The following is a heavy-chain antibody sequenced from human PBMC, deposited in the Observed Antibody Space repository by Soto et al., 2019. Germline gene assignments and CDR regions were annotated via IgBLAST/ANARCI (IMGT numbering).Heavy chain of an antibody. J-gene: IGHJ4*02. CDR1: GFTFSSYA. CDR2: ISGSGGST. CDR3: AKADIVVVVDATPWYFDY. V-gene: IGHV3-23*01. D-gene: IGHD2-15*01. Sequence: PVGSLRLSCAASGFTFSSYAMSWVRQAPGKGLEWVSAISGSGGSTYYADSVKGRFTISRDNSKNTLYLQMNSLRAEDTAVYYCAKADIVVVVDATPWYFDYWGQGTLVTVSS.